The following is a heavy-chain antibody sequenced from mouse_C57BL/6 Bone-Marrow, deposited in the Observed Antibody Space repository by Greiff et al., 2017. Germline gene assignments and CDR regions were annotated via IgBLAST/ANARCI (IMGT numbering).Heavy chain of an antibody. CDR1: GYTFTSYW. V-gene: IGHV1-50*01. J-gene: IGHJ2*01. D-gene: IGHD4-1*01. CDR3: ARLVISSNPGGYFDY. Sequence: QVQLQQPGAELVKPGASVKLSCKASGYTFTSYWMQWVKQRPGQGLEWIGEIDPSDSYTNYNQKFKGKATLTVDTSSSTAYMQLSSLTSEDSAVYYCARLVISSNPGGYFDYWGQGTTLTVSS. CDR2: IDPSDSYT.